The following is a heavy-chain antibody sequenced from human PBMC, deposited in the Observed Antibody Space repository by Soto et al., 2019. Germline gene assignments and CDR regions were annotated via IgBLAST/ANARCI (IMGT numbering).Heavy chain of an antibody. CDR3: ARVVWLCDIPRFGMDV. CDR2: IDPSDSHT. D-gene: IGHD6-19*01. Sequence: PGESLKISCKGSGDSFSSYWINWVRQMPGKGLEWMGRIDPSDSHTEYSPSFQGHVTISADRAINTAYLQWSSLRASDTAIYYCARVVWLCDIPRFGMDVGGAGMAVTVS. V-gene: IGHV5-10-1*01. J-gene: IGHJ6*02. CDR1: GDSFSSYW.